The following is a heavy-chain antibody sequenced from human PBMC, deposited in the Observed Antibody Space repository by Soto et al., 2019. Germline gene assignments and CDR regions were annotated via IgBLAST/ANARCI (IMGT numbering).Heavy chain of an antibody. CDR2: ISYDGSNK. CDR1: GFTFSSYG. V-gene: IGHV3-30*18. CDR3: AKELRGREDGIWYLGL. Sequence: PGGSLRLSCAASGFTFSSYGMHWVRQAPGKGLEWVAVISYDGSNKYYADSVKGRFTISRDNSKNTLYLQMNSLRAEDTAVYYCAKELRGREDGIWYLGLWGGGTLVRVSS. J-gene: IGHJ2*01. D-gene: IGHD1-20*01.